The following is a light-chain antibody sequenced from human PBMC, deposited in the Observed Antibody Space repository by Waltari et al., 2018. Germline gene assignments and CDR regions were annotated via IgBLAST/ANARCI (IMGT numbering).Light chain of an antibody. Sequence: QSALTQPRSVSGSPGQSVTISCTGTSSDVGGYSYVSWYQQHPGKAPKLLIYDVTERPTGLPPRFSGSKSVNTASLTISGLQAEDEADYYCCSYAGSYTWVFGGGTKLTVL. J-gene: IGLJ2*01. CDR3: CSYAGSYTWV. V-gene: IGLV2-11*01. CDR1: SSDVGGYSY. CDR2: DVT.